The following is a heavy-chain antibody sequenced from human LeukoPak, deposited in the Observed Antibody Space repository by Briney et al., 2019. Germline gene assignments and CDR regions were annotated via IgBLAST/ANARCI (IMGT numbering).Heavy chain of an antibody. CDR3: AKPLIAPKAFDL. V-gene: IGHV3-23*01. CDR2: ISDGGGTT. CDR1: GFTFSSYA. D-gene: IGHD3-16*01. J-gene: IGHJ4*02. Sequence: GGSLRLSCAASGFTFSSYAMSWVRQAPGKGLEWVSGISDGGGTTYYADSVKGRFTISRDNSKNTLYLQMNSLRAEDTAVFYCAKPLIAPKAFDLWGQGTLVTVSS.